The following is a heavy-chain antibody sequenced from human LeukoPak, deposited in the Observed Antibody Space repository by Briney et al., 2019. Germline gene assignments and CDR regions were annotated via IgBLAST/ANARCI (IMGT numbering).Heavy chain of an antibody. CDR2: INDSGST. Sequence: SETLSLTCAVYGGSFSGYYWSWIRQPPGKGLEWIGEINDSGSTNYNPSLKSRVTISVDTSKNQFSLKLSSVTAADTAVYYCARGPAGKLWLRWSDPWGQGTLVTVSS. CDR3: ARGPAGKLWLRWSDP. D-gene: IGHD3-10*01. J-gene: IGHJ5*02. V-gene: IGHV4-34*01. CDR1: GGSFSGYY.